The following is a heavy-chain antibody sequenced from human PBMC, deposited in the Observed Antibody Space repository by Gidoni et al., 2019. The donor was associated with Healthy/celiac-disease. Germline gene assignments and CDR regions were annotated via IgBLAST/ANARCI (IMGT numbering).Heavy chain of an antibody. V-gene: IGHV1-2*04. D-gene: IGHD3-10*01. CDR2: INPNSGGT. Sequence: QVQLVQSGAEVKKPGASVKVSCKASGYTFPGDYMHWVRQAPGQGLEWMGWINPNSGGTNYAQKFQGWVTMTRDTSISTAYMELSRLRSDDTAVYYCARPAGSGSYLATPYDYWGQGTLVTVSS. J-gene: IGHJ4*02. CDR3: ARPAGSGSYLATPYDY. CDR1: GYTFPGDY.